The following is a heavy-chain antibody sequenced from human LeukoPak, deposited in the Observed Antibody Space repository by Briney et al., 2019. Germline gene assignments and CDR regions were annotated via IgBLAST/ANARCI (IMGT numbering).Heavy chain of an antibody. V-gene: IGHV1-58*02. CDR3: AATTTVTTGYYDILTGYYRDYYYYGMDV. CDR1: GFTFTSSV. J-gene: IGHJ6*02. Sequence: GASVKVSCKASGFTFTSSVMQWVRQARGQRLEWIGWIVVGSGNTNYAQKFQERVTITRDMSTSTAYMELSSLRSEDTAVYYCAATTTVTTGYYDILTGYYRDYYYYGMDVWGQGTTVTVSS. D-gene: IGHD3-9*01. CDR2: IVVGSGNT.